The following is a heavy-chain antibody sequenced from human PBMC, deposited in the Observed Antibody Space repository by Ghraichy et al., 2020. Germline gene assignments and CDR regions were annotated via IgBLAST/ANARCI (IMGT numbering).Heavy chain of an antibody. J-gene: IGHJ4*02. V-gene: IGHV3-21*01. CDR1: GFTFSSYS. D-gene: IGHD2-15*01. CDR2: ISSSSSYI. Sequence: GGSLRLSCAASGFTFSSYSMNWVRQAPGKGLEWVSSISSSSSYIYYADSVKGRFTISRDNAKNSLYLQMNSLRAEDTAVYYCARDASVMMYSPVKDWGQGTLVTVSS. CDR3: ARDASVMMYSPVKD.